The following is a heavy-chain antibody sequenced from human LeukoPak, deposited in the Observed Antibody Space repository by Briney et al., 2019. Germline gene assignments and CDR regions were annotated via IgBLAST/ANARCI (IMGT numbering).Heavy chain of an antibody. CDR3: AREGRPYRPLDY. V-gene: IGHV4-4*02. D-gene: IGHD6-6*01. J-gene: IGHJ4*02. CDR1: GGSISTTNW. Sequence: PSGTLSLTCGVSGGSISTTNWWTWVRQPPGEGLEWIGEVHLSGRTHYNPSLESRVTMSVDMSENHISLRLTSVTAADTAVYYCAREGRPYRPLDYSGQGTLVTVSS. CDR2: VHLSGRT.